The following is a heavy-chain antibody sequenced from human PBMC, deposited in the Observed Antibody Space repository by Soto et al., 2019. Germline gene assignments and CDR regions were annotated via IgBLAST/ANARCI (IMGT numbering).Heavy chain of an antibody. J-gene: IGHJ6*02. V-gene: IGHV1-46*01. Sequence: QVQLVQSGAEVKKPGASVKVSCKASGFTFTNYFFHWVRQAPRQGLEWMGIISAYDGSTNYGLSLQGRVTMTSDTSTSTVSMELSSVRSEETAVYYCARGDGRGSTGFYYYYGMDVWGHGTTVTVSS. D-gene: IGHD3-10*01. CDR3: ARGDGRGSTGFYYYYGMDV. CDR2: ISAYDGST. CDR1: GFTFTNYF.